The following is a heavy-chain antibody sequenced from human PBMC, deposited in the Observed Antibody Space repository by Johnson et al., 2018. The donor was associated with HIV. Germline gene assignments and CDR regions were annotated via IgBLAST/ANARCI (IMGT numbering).Heavy chain of an antibody. V-gene: IGHV3-11*01. Sequence: QVQLVESGGGLVQSGGSLRLSCVVSGFSFSNYWMTWVRQVPGKGLEWVSYISSGGSSIYYADSVKGRFTISRDNAKNSLYLQMNSLRAEDTALYYCARELIVGATNAFDIWGQGTMVTVSS. J-gene: IGHJ3*02. CDR2: ISSGGSSI. CDR1: GFSFSNYW. D-gene: IGHD1-26*01. CDR3: ARELIVGATNAFDI.